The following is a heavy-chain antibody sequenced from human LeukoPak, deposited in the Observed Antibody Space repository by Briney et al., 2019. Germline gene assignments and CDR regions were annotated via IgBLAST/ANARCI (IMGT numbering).Heavy chain of an antibody. D-gene: IGHD3-16*02. V-gene: IGHV4-4*07. CDR3: ARGYYDYIWGSYPAVDY. CDR1: GGSISSYY. CDR2: IYTSGIT. J-gene: IGHJ4*02. Sequence: KPSETLSPTCTVSGGSISSYYWNWIRQPAGKGLEWIGRIYTSGITNFNPSLQSRVTMALDTSKSQLSLRLTSVTAADTAVYYCARGYYDYIWGSYPAVDYWGQGTLVTVSS.